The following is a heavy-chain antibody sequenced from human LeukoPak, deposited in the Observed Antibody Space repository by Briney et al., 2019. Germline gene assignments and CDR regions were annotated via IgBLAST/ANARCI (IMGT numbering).Heavy chain of an antibody. J-gene: IGHJ4*02. D-gene: IGHD3-3*01. V-gene: IGHV3-20*04. CDR2: LNWNGGST. CDR3: AKWANYDFWSGYFDS. Sequence: PGGSLRLSCAASGFTFADYGMSWVRQAPGKGLEWVSDLNWNGGSTGYVDSVKGRFTISRDNAKKSLYLQMNNLRAEDTALYYCAKWANYDFWSGYFDSWGQGTLAMVSS. CDR1: GFTFADYG.